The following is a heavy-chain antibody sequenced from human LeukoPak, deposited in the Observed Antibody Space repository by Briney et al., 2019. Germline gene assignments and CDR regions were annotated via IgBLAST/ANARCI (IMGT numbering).Heavy chain of an antibody. D-gene: IGHD3-22*01. CDR3: ARVGYYESSGYYEY. CDR2: INPNSGGT. Sequence: ASVKVSCKASGYTLTDYYMHWVRQAPGQGLEWMGRINPNSGGTNYAQKFQGRVTMTRDTSISTVYMELSRLRSGDTAVYYCARVGYYESSGYYEYWGQGTLVTVSS. J-gene: IGHJ4*02. CDR1: GYTLTDYY. V-gene: IGHV1-2*06.